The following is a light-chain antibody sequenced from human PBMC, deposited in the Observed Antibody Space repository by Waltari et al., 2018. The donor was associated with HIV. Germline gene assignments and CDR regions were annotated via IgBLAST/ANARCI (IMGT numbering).Light chain of an antibody. CDR3: MQSIELPPWT. CDR2: EVS. J-gene: IGKJ2*02. CDR1: QSLLHSDGRTY. V-gene: IGKV2D-29*01. Sequence: IVMTQTPPSLSVAPGQPASTPCKSSQSLLHSDGRTYLYWYLQRPGQPPHVLIYEVSNRFSGVPDRFSGSVSGTDFTLKISRVEAADAGVYYCMQSIELPPWTFGQGTKLEIK.